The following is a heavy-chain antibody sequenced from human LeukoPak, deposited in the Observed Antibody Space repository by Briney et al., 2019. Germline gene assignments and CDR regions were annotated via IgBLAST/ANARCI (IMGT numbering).Heavy chain of an antibody. CDR1: GFTFSDHY. Sequence: GGSLRLSCAASGFTFSDHYMDWVRQAPGKGLEWVGRTRNKANSYTTEYAASVKGRFTISRDDSKNSLYLQMNSLKTEDTAVYYCARAHPGYSSGWDYWGQGTLVTVSS. D-gene: IGHD6-19*01. V-gene: IGHV3-72*01. CDR3: ARAHPGYSSGWDY. J-gene: IGHJ4*02. CDR2: TRNKANSYTT.